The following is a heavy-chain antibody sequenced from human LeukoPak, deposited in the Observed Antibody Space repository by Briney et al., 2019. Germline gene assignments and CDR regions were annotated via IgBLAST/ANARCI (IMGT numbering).Heavy chain of an antibody. Sequence: GESLKISCKVSGYSFTSYCIDWVRQMPGKGLEWMGIIYPGDSGPTYSPSFQGQVTISVDKSINTAYLQWSSLQASDTAMYYCGMSGDRVPLQDDVFDVWGQGTMVTVST. CDR3: GMSGDRVPLQDDVFDV. CDR1: GYSFTSYC. CDR2: IYPGDSGP. V-gene: IGHV5-51*01. J-gene: IGHJ3*01. D-gene: IGHD1-26*01.